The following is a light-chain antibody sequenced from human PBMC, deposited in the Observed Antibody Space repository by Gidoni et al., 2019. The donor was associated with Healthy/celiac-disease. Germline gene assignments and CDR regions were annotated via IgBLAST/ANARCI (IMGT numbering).Light chain of an antibody. CDR2: AAS. Sequence: DIQMTQSPSSLSASVGDRVTITCRASQGISNYLAWYQQKPGKVPKLLIYAASTLQSRVPSRFIGSGSGTDFTLTISSLQPEDVATYYCQKYNSAPPWTFGQGTKVEIK. CDR1: QGISNY. V-gene: IGKV1-27*01. J-gene: IGKJ1*01. CDR3: QKYNSAPPWT.